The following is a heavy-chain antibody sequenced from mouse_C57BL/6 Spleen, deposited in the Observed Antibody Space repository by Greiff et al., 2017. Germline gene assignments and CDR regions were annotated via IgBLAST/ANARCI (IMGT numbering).Heavy chain of an antibody. CDR3: ATVVSHWYFDY. D-gene: IGHD1-1*01. CDR1: GYAFSSSW. CDR2: IYPGDGDT. J-gene: IGHJ1*03. Sequence: VQLQQSGPELVKPGASVKISCKASGYAFSSSWMNWVKQRPGKGLEWIGRIYPGDGDTNYNEKVTGKATLTADKSSSTAYMQLRSLTSEDSAVYFCATVVSHWYFDYWGTGTTVTVSS. V-gene: IGHV1-82*01.